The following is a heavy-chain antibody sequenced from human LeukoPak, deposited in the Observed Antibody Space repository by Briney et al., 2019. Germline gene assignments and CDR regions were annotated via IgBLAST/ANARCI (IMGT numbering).Heavy chain of an antibody. D-gene: IGHD1-1*01. Sequence: ASVNVSYKASGNSLNNYHMHWVRQAPGQGREWLGIIRPGGDGPSYAQKLQGRVTMARDMSTSTVYMELSSLTSDDTAVYYCGRDPTYRNYFDSWGQGTLVTVSS. CDR2: IRPGGDGP. J-gene: IGHJ4*02. CDR1: GNSLNNYH. V-gene: IGHV1-46*02. CDR3: GRDPTYRNYFDS.